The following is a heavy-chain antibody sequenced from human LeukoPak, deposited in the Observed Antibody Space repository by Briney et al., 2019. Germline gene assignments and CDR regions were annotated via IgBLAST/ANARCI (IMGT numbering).Heavy chain of an antibody. D-gene: IGHD1-26*01. V-gene: IGHV5-51*01. CDR3: ARSDSGSYYYFDY. Sequence: ESLKISCKGSGYSFTNYWIGWVRQMPGKGLEWVGIIYPGDSDTRYSPSFQGQVTISANKSISTAYLQWSSLKASDTAMYYCARSDSGSYYYFDYWGQGTLVTVSS. J-gene: IGHJ4*02. CDR1: GYSFTNYW. CDR2: IYPGDSDT.